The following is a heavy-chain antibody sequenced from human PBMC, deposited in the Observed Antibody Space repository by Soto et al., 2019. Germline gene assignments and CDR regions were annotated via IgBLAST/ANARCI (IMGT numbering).Heavy chain of an antibody. CDR3: ATQATEKSPFDY. CDR1: GYTFTGYG. Sequence: GASVKVSCKASGYTFTGYGISWVRQAPGQGLEWMGWISAYNGNTNYAQKLQGRVTMTTDTSTSTAYMELRSLRSDDTAVYYCATQATEKSPFDYWGQGTLVTVSS. V-gene: IGHV1-18*01. CDR2: ISAYNGNT. J-gene: IGHJ4*02.